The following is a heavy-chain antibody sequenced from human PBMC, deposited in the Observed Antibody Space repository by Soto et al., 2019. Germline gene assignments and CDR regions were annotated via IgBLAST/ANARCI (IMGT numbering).Heavy chain of an antibody. CDR3: ARVVATVAGTYGMDV. Sequence: QVQLVQSGAEVKKPGASVKVSCRASGYTFTSYVISWVRQAPAQGLEWMGWISAYNGNTNFAQKLQGRVTMTTDTSTSTAYMELRSLRSADTAVYYCARVVATVAGTYGMDVWGQGTTVTVSS. J-gene: IGHJ6*02. D-gene: IGHD6-19*01. CDR1: GYTFTSYV. V-gene: IGHV1-18*01. CDR2: ISAYNGNT.